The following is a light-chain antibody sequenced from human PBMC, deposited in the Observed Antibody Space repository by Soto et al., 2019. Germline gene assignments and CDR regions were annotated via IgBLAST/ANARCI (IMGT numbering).Light chain of an antibody. V-gene: IGKV1-39*01. CDR2: AAS. J-gene: IGKJ2*01. CDR3: QLCYCTPYT. CDR1: QSIYSY. Sequence: DIQMTQSPSSLSASVGDRVIITCRASQSIYSYLNWYQQRPGKDPNFLIYAASSLQSRFPSRFSHNRSGTEFTLTISSLQPEDLATYYCQLCYCTPYTFGQEPILEIE.